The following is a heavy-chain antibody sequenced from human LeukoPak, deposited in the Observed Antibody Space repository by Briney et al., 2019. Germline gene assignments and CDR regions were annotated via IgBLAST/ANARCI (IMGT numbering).Heavy chain of an antibody. CDR1: GYTFTSYD. CDR2: MNPNSGNT. J-gene: IGHJ4*02. CDR3: ARESWAAAGLSDY. D-gene: IGHD6-13*01. Sequence: ASVKVSCKASGYTFTSYDINWLRQATGQGLEWMGWMNPNSGNTGYAQKFQGRVTMTRNTTISTAYMEPSSLRSEDTAVYYCARESWAAAGLSDYWGQGTLVTVSS. V-gene: IGHV1-8*01.